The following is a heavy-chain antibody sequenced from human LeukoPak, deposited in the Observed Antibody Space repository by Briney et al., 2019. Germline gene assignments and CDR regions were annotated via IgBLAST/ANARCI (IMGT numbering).Heavy chain of an antibody. J-gene: IGHJ5*01. CDR3: AKPGLTVPGTRWFDS. Sequence: GGSLRLSCAASGFTFESYAMSWVRQAPGKGLEWVSAIGSDGTAIQYADSVKGRFTISKDNSKNTLYLQVNSLRVEDTAVYYCAKPGLTVPGTRWFDSWGPGIPVTVSS. D-gene: IGHD2-2*01. CDR1: GFTFESYA. CDR2: IGSDGTAI. V-gene: IGHV3-23*01.